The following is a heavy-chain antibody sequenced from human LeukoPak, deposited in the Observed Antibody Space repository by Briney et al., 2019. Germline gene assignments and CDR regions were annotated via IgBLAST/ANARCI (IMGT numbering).Heavy chain of an antibody. CDR3: ARGLVGWGWDTRYFYMDV. Sequence: PSETLSLTCTVSGGSISSSSYYWGWIRQPPGKGLEWIGSIYYSGSTYYNPSLKSRVTISVDTSKAQFSLKLISVTAADTAVYYCARGLVGWGWDTRYFYMDVWGKGTTVTVSS. CDR2: IYYSGST. CDR1: GGSISSSSYY. D-gene: IGHD2-21*01. J-gene: IGHJ6*03. V-gene: IGHV4-39*07.